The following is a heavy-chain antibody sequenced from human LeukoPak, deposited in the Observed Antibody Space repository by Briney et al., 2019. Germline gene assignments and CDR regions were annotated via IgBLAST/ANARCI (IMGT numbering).Heavy chain of an antibody. D-gene: IGHD1-26*01. CDR1: GGTFSSYA. Sequence: ASVRVSCKASGGTFSSYAISWVRQAPGQGLEWMGWINPNSGGTNYAQKFRGRVTMTRDTSISTAYMELSRLRSDDTAVYYCAGGAKWELHDYWGQGTLVTVSS. V-gene: IGHV1-2*02. CDR2: INPNSGGT. CDR3: AGGAKWELHDY. J-gene: IGHJ4*02.